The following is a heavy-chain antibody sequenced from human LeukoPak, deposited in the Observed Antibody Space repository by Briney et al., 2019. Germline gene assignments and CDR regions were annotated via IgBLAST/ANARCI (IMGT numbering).Heavy chain of an antibody. Sequence: PGGSLRLSCAASGFTFSSYSMNWVRQAPGKGLEWVSSISSSSSYIYYADSVKGRFTISRDNAKNSPYLQMNSLRAEDTAVYYCASLPRIYYYYGMDVWGQGTTVTVSS. CDR2: ISSSSSYI. CDR1: GFTFSSYS. D-gene: IGHD2/OR15-2a*01. V-gene: IGHV3-21*01. J-gene: IGHJ6*02. CDR3: ASLPRIYYYYGMDV.